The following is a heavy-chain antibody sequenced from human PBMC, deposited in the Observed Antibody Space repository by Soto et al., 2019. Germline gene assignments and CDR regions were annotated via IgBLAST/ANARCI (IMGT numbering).Heavy chain of an antibody. Sequence: GGSLRLSCAASGFTFSSYSMNWVRQAPGKGLEWVSSISSSSSYIYYADSVKGRFTISRDNAKNSLYLQMNSLRAEDTAVYYCAKDWSWSYYYYYGMDVWGQGTTVTVSS. CDR3: AKDWSWSYYYYYGMDV. CDR1: GFTFSSYS. J-gene: IGHJ6*02. CDR2: ISSSSSYI. V-gene: IGHV3-21*04. D-gene: IGHD3-3*01.